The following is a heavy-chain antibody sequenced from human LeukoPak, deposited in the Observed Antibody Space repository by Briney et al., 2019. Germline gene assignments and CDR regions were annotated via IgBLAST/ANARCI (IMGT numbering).Heavy chain of an antibody. CDR3: TRVAYYDLLTGYYNDN. J-gene: IGHJ4*02. D-gene: IGHD3-9*01. CDR1: GGPFNSYA. Sequence: GASVKVSCKASGGPFNSYAISWVRQAPGQGLEWMGGIIPVFGTTNYAQNFQGRVTMTADESTSTVYMELSSLRSGDTAVYYCTRVAYYDLLTGYYNDNWGQGTLLTVSS. CDR2: IIPVFGTT. V-gene: IGHV1-69*13.